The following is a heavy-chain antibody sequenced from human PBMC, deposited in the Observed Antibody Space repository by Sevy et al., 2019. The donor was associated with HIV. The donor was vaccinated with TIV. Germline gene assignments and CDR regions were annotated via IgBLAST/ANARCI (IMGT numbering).Heavy chain of an antibody. Sequence: GSLRLSCAASGFTFFSHVMSWVRQAPGKGLEWVSGLSGSGGTTYYADSVKGRFSISRDNSKNKLYLQMSSLRIEDTAVYYCATGTTDSSISWVFDVWGQGTMVTVS. CDR3: ATGTTDSSISWVFDV. V-gene: IGHV3-23*01. J-gene: IGHJ3*01. CDR2: LSGSGGTT. CDR1: GFTFFSHV. D-gene: IGHD6-13*01.